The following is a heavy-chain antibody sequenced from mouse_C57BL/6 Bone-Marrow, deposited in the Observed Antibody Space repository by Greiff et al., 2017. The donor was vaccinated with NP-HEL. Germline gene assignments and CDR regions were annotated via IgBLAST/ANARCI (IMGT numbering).Heavy chain of an antibody. Sequence: VQLQQPGAELVKPGASVKVSCKASGYTFTSYWMHWVKQRPGQGLEWIGRIHPSDSDTNYNQKFKGKATLTVDKSSSTDYMKLSSLTSEDSAVYCGAIGGWSNGDFDYWGQGTTLTVSS. V-gene: IGHV1-74*01. CDR3: AIGGWSNGDFDY. J-gene: IGHJ2*01. D-gene: IGHD2-5*01. CDR1: GYTFTSYW. CDR2: IHPSDSDT.